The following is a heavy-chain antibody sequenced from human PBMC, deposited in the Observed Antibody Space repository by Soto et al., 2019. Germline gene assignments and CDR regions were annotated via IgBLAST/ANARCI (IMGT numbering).Heavy chain of an antibody. Sequence: GGSLRLSCAASGLSFSSSAMHWVRQAPGKGLEWVAMISHDGSHEYYGDSVKGRFSVSRDNSHNILHLQMNSLRIEDTAVYFCARNTVNRLVRGWLDPWGQGTLVTVSS. CDR2: ISHDGSHE. V-gene: IGHV3-30-3*01. CDR3: ARNTVNRLVRGWLDP. CDR1: GLSFSSSA. D-gene: IGHD3-10*01. J-gene: IGHJ5*02.